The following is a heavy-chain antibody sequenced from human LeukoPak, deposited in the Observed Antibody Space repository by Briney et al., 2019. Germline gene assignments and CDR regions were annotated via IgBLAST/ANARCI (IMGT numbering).Heavy chain of an antibody. CDR3: ARGFDASGSGYYRFDY. D-gene: IGHD3-22*01. Sequence: SETLSLTCAVYGRSFSGYYWSWIRQPPGKGLEWIGEINHSGSTNYNPSLKSRVTISVDTSKNQFSLKLSSVTAADTAVYYCARGFDASGSGYYRFDYWGQGTLVTVSS. J-gene: IGHJ4*02. CDR1: GRSFSGYY. V-gene: IGHV4-34*01. CDR2: INHSGST.